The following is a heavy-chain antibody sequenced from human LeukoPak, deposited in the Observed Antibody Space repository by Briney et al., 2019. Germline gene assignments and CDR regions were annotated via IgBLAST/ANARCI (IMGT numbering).Heavy chain of an antibody. V-gene: IGHV3-21*01. J-gene: IGHJ5*02. D-gene: IGHD2-15*01. CDR1: GFTFSSYS. CDR3: ARQGGYCSGGSCYGGNWFDP. CDR2: ISSSSSYI. Sequence: GGSLRLSCAASGFTFSSYSMNWVRQAPGEGLEWVSSISSSSSYIYYADSVKGRFTISRDNAKNSLYLQMNSLRAEDTAVYYCARQGGYCSGGSCYGGNWFDPWGQGTLVTVSS.